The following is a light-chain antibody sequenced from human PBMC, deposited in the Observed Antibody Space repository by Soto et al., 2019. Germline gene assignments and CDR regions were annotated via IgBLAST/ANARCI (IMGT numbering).Light chain of an antibody. CDR1: QSVSSN. J-gene: IGKJ2*01. V-gene: IGKV3-15*01. CDR2: GAS. Sequence: EIVMTQSPATLSVSPGERATLSCRASQSVSSNLAWYRQRPGQAPSLLIYGASTRATGIPARFSCSGSGKEFTLTISSLQTEDFAFYFCQQYNNWPYTFGQGTKLEIK. CDR3: QQYNNWPYT.